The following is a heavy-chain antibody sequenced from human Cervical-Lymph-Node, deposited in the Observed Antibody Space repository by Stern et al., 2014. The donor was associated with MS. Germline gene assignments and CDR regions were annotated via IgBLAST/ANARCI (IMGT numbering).Heavy chain of an antibody. CDR3: ARSGTRVPRGY. D-gene: IGHD6-25*01. V-gene: IGHV1-18*04. J-gene: IGHJ4*02. CDR2: ISAYNGNT. Sequence: VQLVESGPEVKKPGASVKVSCKASGYTFTSYGIAWVRQAPGQRLEWMGWISAYNGNTNYERKLQGRVTLTTNTTTSTAYMELRSLRSDDTAIYFCARSGTRVPRGYWGQGTLITVSS. CDR1: GYTFTSYG.